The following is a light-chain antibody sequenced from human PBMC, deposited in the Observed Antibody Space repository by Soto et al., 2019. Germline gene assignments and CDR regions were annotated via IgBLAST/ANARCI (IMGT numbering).Light chain of an antibody. CDR3: CSYAGSSTYV. V-gene: IGLV2-23*02. CDR1: SSVVGSYNL. J-gene: IGLJ1*01. CDR2: EVS. Sequence: SVRAQPASLSGSPGQSVTISCTGTSSVVGSYNLVSWYQQHPGKAPKLMIYEVSKRPSGVSNRFSGSKSGNTASLTISGLQAEDEADYYCCSYAGSSTYVFGTVTKVTVL.